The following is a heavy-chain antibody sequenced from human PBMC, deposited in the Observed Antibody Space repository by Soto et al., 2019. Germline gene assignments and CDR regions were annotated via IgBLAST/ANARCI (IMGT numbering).Heavy chain of an antibody. CDR2: IYSGDNG. J-gene: IGHJ6*02. Sequence: GGSLRLSCAASGFTFSSYSMHWVRQAPGKGLEWVSVIYSGDNGYYPDSVKGRFTISRDNSKNTLYLQMNSLRAEDTAVYYCAKDHGITRWGFGYYYYGMDVWGQGTTVTVSS. V-gene: IGHV3-66*01. CDR1: GFTFSSYS. CDR3: AKDHGITRWGFGYYYYGMDV. D-gene: IGHD2-2*01.